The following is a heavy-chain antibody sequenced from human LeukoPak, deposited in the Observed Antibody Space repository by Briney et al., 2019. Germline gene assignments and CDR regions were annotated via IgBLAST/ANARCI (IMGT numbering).Heavy chain of an antibody. J-gene: IGHJ4*02. Sequence: GGSLRLSCAASGFTVSSNYMSWVRQAPGKGLGWVSVIYSGGSTYYADSVKGRFTISRDNSKNTVYLQMNSLRAEDTAVYYCARVGSPTYGDYDYWGQGTLVTVSS. V-gene: IGHV3-53*01. CDR1: GFTVSSNY. D-gene: IGHD4-17*01. CDR2: IYSGGST. CDR3: ARVGSPTYGDYDY.